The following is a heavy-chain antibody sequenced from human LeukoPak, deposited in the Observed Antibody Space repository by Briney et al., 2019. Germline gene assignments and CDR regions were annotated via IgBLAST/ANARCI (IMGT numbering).Heavy chain of an antibody. J-gene: IGHJ4*02. CDR3: GRGPGSTM. Sequence: PGGSLRLSCAASGITFSTYWMQWVRQAPGKGLVWVSGINSDGKTTTYADSVKGRFTISRDNAKNTLYLQMNTLRVEDTAVYYCGRGPGSTMGGKGTLVTVSS. V-gene: IGHV3-74*01. CDR2: INSDGKTT. D-gene: IGHD2-2*01. CDR1: GITFSTYW.